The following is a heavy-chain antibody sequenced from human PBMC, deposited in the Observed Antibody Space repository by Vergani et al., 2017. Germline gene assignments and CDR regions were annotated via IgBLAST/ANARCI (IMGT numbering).Heavy chain of an antibody. CDR3: ARDPTNYYYDSTEGG. CDR2: IYSGGST. J-gene: IGHJ4*02. V-gene: IGHV3-53*02. CDR1: GFTVSSNY. D-gene: IGHD3-22*01. Sequence: EVQPVETGGGLIQPGGSLRLSCAASGFTVSSNYMSWVRQAPGKGREWVSVIYSGGSTYYADSVKGRFTISRDNSKNTLYLQMNSLRAEDTAVYYCARDPTNYYYDSTEGGWGQGTLVTVSS.